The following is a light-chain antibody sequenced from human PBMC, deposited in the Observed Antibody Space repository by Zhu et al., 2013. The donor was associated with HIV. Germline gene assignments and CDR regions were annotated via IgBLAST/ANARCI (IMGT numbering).Light chain of an antibody. CDR1: QSISSY. CDR2: DAS. CDR3: LQDYNFPYT. V-gene: IGKV1-39*01. Sequence: DIQMTQSPSSLSASVGDRVTITCRASQSISSYLNWYQQKPGKAPKLLIYDASSLESGVPSRFSGSGSGTEFTLTISSLQPEDFATYYCLQDYNFPYTFGQGTKLEIK. J-gene: IGKJ2*01.